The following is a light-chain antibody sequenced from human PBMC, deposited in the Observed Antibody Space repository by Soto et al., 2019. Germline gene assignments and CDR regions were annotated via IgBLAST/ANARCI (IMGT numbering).Light chain of an antibody. CDR3: RSHTSRFPWV. CDR2: EVS. V-gene: IGLV2-14*01. CDR1: SSDIGGYNY. J-gene: IGLJ3*02. Sequence: QSALTQPASVSGSPGQSITISCTGTSSDIGGYNYVSWYQQHPSKAPQLMIYEVSNRPSGVSSRFSCSQSGTTASLTISGPQAGDEPDYYYRSHTSRFPWVFGGGTK.